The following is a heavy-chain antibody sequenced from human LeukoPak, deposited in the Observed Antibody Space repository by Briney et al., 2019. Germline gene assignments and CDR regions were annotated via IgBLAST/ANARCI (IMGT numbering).Heavy chain of an antibody. D-gene: IGHD3-9*01. CDR1: GGSISSSVHY. CDR2: IYYIVSN. V-gene: IGHV4-39*07. Sequence: SETLTLTCTVSGGSISSSVHYWGCIRQPPGKGLEWIGNIYYIVSNFYNPSVKSRVTISVDKSKNPFSLKLSSVSAADTAVYYCAVTYYDILTGVPLFDPWGQGTLVTVSS. CDR3: AVTYYDILTGVPLFDP. J-gene: IGHJ5*02.